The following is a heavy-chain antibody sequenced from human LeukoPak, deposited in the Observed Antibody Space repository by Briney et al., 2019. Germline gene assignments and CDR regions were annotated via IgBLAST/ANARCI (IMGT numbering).Heavy chain of an antibody. CDR3: ASSFSTVDY. Sequence: PGGSLRLSCAASGFTFSSYWMHWVRQAPGKGLVWVSRNSSDGSNTGYADSVKGRFTISRDNAKNTVYLQMNSLSAEDTAVYYCASSFSTVDYWGQGTLVTVSS. CDR2: NSSDGSNT. D-gene: IGHD3/OR15-3a*01. J-gene: IGHJ4*02. CDR1: GFTFSSYW. V-gene: IGHV3-74*01.